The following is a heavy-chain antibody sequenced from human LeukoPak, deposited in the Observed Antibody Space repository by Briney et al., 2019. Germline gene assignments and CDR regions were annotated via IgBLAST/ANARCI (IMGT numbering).Heavy chain of an antibody. Sequence: PGGSLRLSCAASGFTFSSYAMSWVRQAPGKGLEWVSAISGSGGSTYYADSVKGRFTISRDNAKNSLYLQMNSLRAEDTAVYYCARDRYSSSPGSYMDVWGKGTTVTISS. CDR3: ARDRYSSSPGSYMDV. J-gene: IGHJ6*03. CDR2: ISGSGGST. V-gene: IGHV3-23*01. D-gene: IGHD6-13*01. CDR1: GFTFSSYA.